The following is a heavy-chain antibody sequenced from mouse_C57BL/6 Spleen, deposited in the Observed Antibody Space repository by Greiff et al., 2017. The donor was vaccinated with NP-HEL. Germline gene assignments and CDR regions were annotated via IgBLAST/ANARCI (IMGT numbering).Heavy chain of an antibody. D-gene: IGHD4-1*01. CDR2: IYPGDGDT. V-gene: IGHV1-80*01. J-gene: IGHJ2*01. CDR1: GYAFSSYW. Sequence: QVQLQQSGAELVKPGASVKISCKASGYAFSSYWMNWVKQRPGKGLEWIGQIYPGDGDTNYNGKFKGKATLTADKSSSTAYMQLSSLTSEDSAVYFCAANWDEGYFDDWGKGTTLTVAS. CDR3: AANWDEGYFDD.